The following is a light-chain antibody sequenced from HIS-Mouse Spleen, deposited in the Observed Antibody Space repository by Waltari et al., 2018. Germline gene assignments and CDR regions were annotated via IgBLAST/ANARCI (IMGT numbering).Light chain of an antibody. J-gene: IGLJ2*01. V-gene: IGLV3-10*01. Sequence: SYELTQPPSVSVSPGQTARITCSGDALPKKYAYWYQQKSGQAPVPVIYEDSKRPSGIPEGCTGSSAGTMATLTISGAQVGDEADYYCYSTDSSGNHRVFGGGTKLTVL. CDR3: YSTDSSGNHRV. CDR2: EDS. CDR1: ALPKKY.